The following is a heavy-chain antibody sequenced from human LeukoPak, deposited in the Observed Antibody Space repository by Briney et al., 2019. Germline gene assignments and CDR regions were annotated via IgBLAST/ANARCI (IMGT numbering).Heavy chain of an antibody. CDR3: AGDGYDILTGYLDY. J-gene: IGHJ4*02. Sequence: GGSRRFSVAASGFTFSSYAMPWVRQAPGKGLEWVAVISYDGSNKYYADSVKGRFTISRDNSKNTLYLQMNSLRAEDTAVYYCAGDGYDILTGYLDYWGQGTLVTVSS. V-gene: IGHV3-30*04. D-gene: IGHD3-9*01. CDR1: GFTFSSYA. CDR2: ISYDGSNK.